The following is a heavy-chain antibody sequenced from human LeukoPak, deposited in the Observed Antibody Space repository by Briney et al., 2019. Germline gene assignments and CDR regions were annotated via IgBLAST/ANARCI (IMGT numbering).Heavy chain of an antibody. V-gene: IGHV3-48*04. D-gene: IGHD3-3*01. Sequence: QPGGSLRLSCAASGFTFSGYWMHWVRQAPGKGLEWVSYISTSGTVIYYADSVKGRFTISRDNAKNSLYLQMDSLRAEATAIYYCARELTRSGPNWFDPWGQGTLVTVSS. J-gene: IGHJ5*02. CDR3: ARELTRSGPNWFDP. CDR2: ISTSGTVI. CDR1: GFTFSGYW.